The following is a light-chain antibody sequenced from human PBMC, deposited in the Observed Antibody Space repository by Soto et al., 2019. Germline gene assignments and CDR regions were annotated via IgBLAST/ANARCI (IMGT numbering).Light chain of an antibody. V-gene: IGLV2-14*01. CDR3: SSYTSSSSWV. Sequence: QSALTQPASVSGSPGQSITISCTGTSSDVGAYNYVSWYQQHSGKAPKLIIYEVTNRPSGVSNRFSASKSGNTASLTIFGLRAEDEADYYCSSYTSSSSWVFGGGTKVTVL. J-gene: IGLJ3*02. CDR2: EVT. CDR1: SSDVGAYNY.